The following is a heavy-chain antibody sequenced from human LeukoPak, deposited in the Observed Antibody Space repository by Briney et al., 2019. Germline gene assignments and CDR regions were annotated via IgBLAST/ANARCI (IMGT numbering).Heavy chain of an antibody. J-gene: IGHJ6*04. Sequence: AGGSLRLSCAASGFTFSAYGMHWVRQAPGKGLEWVAFIRSDGSTKFNADSMKGRLTVSRDNSKNSLYLQMNGLRAEDTAVYYCAELGITMIGGVWGKGTTVTISS. V-gene: IGHV3-30*02. D-gene: IGHD3-10*02. CDR2: IRSDGSTK. CDR1: GFTFSAYG. CDR3: AELGITMIGGV.